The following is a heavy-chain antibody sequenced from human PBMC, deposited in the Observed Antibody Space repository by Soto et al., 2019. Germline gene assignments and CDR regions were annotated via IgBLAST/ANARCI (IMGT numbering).Heavy chain of an antibody. Sequence: ASVKVSCKASGYTFTSYGISWVRQAPGQGLEWMGWISAYNGNTNYAQKLQGRVTMTTDTSTSTAYMELRSLRSDDTAVYYCARGLYCSTTTCLEYFQHLGNGPLVTVS. CDR1: GYTFTSYG. D-gene: IGHD2-2*01. CDR3: ARGLYCSTTTCLEYFQH. J-gene: IGHJ1*01. V-gene: IGHV1-18*01. CDR2: ISAYNGNT.